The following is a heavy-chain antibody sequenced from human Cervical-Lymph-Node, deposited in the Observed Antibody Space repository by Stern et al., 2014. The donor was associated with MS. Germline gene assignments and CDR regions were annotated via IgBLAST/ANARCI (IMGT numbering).Heavy chain of an antibody. CDR2: IYGGNGNT. CDR1: GYAFTKYA. CDR3: ARATHYDPQPRDFYYGMDV. D-gene: IGHD3-16*01. Sequence: QVQLLQPGAEVKKPGASVHVSCKASGYAFTKYAIHWVRQAPGQRLQWMGWIYGGNGNTKYSQTFQGRVTFTQDTSATTVYMEVRSLRSDDTAVYYCARATHYDPQPRDFYYGMDVWGQGTTVIVSS. V-gene: IGHV1-3*01. J-gene: IGHJ6*02.